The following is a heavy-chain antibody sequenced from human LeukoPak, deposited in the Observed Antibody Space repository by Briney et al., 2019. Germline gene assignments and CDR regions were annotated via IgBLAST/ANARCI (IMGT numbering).Heavy chain of an antibody. CDR2: LSSSGNA. Sequence: GGSLRLSCAASGFSFSDHEMNWVRQAPGKGLEWVSYLSSSGNAYYADSVKGRFTTSRDNPKNSLYLQMTSLRADDTAVYYCASGRGSYSPDYWGQGTLVTVSS. CDR1: GFSFSDHE. D-gene: IGHD1-26*01. CDR3: ASGRGSYSPDY. J-gene: IGHJ4*02. V-gene: IGHV3-48*03.